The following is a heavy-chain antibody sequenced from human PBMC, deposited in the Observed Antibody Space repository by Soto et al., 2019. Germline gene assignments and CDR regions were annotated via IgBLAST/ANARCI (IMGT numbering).Heavy chain of an antibody. J-gene: IGHJ4*02. CDR2: IYYSGST. Sequence: SETLSLTCTVSGGSISSYYWSWIRQPPGKGLEWIGYIYYSGSTNYNPSLKSRVTISVDTSKNQFSLKLSSVTAADTAVYYCARGLTYYDILTGPKHYFFDYWGQGTLVIVSS. CDR3: ARGLTYYDILTGPKHYFFDY. D-gene: IGHD3-9*01. CDR1: GGSISSYY. V-gene: IGHV4-59*01.